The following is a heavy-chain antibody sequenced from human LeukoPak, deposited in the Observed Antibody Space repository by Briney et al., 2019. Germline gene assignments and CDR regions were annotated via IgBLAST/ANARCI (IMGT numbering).Heavy chain of an antibody. J-gene: IGHJ6*03. V-gene: IGHV4-39*01. CDR1: GGSISSSSYY. CDR2: IYYSGST. Sequence: SETLSLTCTVSGGSISSSSYYWGWIRQPPGKGLEWIGSIYYSGSTYYNPSLKSRVTISVDTSKNQFSLKLSSVTAADTAVYYCARATDYYYCYMDVWGKGTTVTVSS. CDR3: ARATDYYYCYMDV. D-gene: IGHD4-17*01.